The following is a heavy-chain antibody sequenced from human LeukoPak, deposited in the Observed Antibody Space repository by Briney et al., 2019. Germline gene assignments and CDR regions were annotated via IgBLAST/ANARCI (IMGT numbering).Heavy chain of an antibody. CDR1: GYTLTELS. D-gene: IGHD4-17*01. CDR2: FDPEDGET. J-gene: IGHJ4*02. Sequence: ASVKVSCKVSGYTLTELSMHWVRQAPGKGLGWMGGFDPEDGETIYAQKFQGRVTMTEDTSTDTAYMELSSLRSEDTAVYYCATGLMTTVTTEDYWGQGTLVTVSP. V-gene: IGHV1-24*01. CDR3: ATGLMTTVTTEDY.